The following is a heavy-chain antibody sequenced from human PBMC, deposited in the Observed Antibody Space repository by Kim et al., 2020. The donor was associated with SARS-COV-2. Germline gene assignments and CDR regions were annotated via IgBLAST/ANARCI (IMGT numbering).Heavy chain of an antibody. CDR2: ISYSGST. V-gene: IGHV4-59*01. Sequence: SETLSLTCTVSGDSISGYYWNWIRQPPGKGLEWIGSISYSGSTTYNPSLKSRVTISADTSKTQFSLKLSSVTAADTAVYYCARERQLVRYYYYMDVWGKGTTVIVSS. J-gene: IGHJ6*03. CDR3: ARERQLVRYYYYMDV. D-gene: IGHD6-6*01. CDR1: GDSISGYY.